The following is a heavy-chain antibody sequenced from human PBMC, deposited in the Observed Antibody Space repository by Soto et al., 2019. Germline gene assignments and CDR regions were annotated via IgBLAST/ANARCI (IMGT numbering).Heavy chain of an antibody. CDR1: GYSFTSYW. CDR3: ARLLGYCSGGSCYSFDY. CDR2: IYPGDSDT. Sequence: LKISCKGSGYSFTSYWIGWVRQMPGKGLEWMGIIYPGDSDTRYSPSFQGQVTISADKSISTAYLQWSSLKASDTAMYYCARLLGYCSGGSCYSFDYWGQGTLVTVSS. D-gene: IGHD2-15*01. J-gene: IGHJ4*02. V-gene: IGHV5-51*01.